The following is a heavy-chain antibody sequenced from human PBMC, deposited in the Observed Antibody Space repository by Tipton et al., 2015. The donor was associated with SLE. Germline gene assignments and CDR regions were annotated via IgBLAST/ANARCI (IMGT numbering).Heavy chain of an antibody. D-gene: IGHD1-7*01. V-gene: IGHV4-34*03. Sequence: TLSLTCAVYGGSFSGYYWSWIRQPPGKGLEWIGEINHSGSTNYNPSLKSRVTISVDTSKNHFSLKLSSVTAADTAVYYCTLEGWNYYFDYWGQGTLVTVSS. J-gene: IGHJ4*02. CDR2: INHSGST. CDR3: TLEGWNYYFDY. CDR1: GGSFSGYY.